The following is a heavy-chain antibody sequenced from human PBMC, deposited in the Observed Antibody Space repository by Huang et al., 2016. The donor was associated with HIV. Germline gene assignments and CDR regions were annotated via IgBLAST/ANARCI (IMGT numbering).Heavy chain of an antibody. CDR1: GGTLSKYA. V-gene: IGHV1-69*13. CDR3: ARGQLGSYGDYDVLY. J-gene: IGHJ4*02. D-gene: IGHD4-17*01. Sequence: QVQLVQSGAEVKTPGSSVKVSCKASGGTLSKYAISWVRQAPGQGLEWMGGIITMVGTPNYARKFQGIVTITADDSTSTTYVEVSSLRSEDTALYYCARGQLGSYGDYDVLYWGQGTLVTVSS. CDR2: IITMVGTP.